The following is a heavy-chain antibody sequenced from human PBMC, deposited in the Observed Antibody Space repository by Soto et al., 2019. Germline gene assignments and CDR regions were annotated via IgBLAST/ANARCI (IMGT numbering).Heavy chain of an antibody. CDR3: ARGYSGYDPYYYYYYMDV. CDR1: GYTFTSYD. V-gene: IGHV1-8*01. Sequence: ASVKVSCKASGYTFTSYDINWVRQATGQGLEWMGWMNPNSGNTGYAQKFQGRVTMTRNTSISTAYMELSGLRSEDTAVYYCARGYSGYDPYYYYYYMDVWGKGTTVTVSS. J-gene: IGHJ6*03. CDR2: MNPNSGNT. D-gene: IGHD5-12*01.